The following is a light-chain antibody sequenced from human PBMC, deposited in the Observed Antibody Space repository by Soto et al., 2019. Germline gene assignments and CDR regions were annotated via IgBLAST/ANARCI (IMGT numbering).Light chain of an antibody. J-gene: IGKJ1*01. V-gene: IGKV3-20*01. Sequence: EIVLTQSPGTLSLSPGERATLSCRASQSVTSNYLAWYQQRPGQAPRLLMYGAYIRATGIPDTFSGGGSGTDFTLTISRLEPEDFAVYYCQQYGNSSWTFGQGTKVEIK. CDR1: QSVTSNY. CDR2: GAY. CDR3: QQYGNSSWT.